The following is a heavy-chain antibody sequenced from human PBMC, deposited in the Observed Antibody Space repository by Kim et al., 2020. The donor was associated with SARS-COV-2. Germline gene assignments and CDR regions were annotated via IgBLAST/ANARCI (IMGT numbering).Heavy chain of an antibody. CDR2: INHSGST. Sequence: SETLSLTCAVYGGSFSGYYWSWIRQPPGKGLEWIGEINHSGSTNYNPSLKSRVTISVDTSKNQFSLKLSSVTAADTAVYYCARKRGGLLLTRGLGWFDYWGQGTLVTVSS. J-gene: IGHJ4*02. CDR3: ARKRGGLLLTRGLGWFDY. V-gene: IGHV4-34*01. CDR1: GGSFSGYY. D-gene: IGHD2-15*01.